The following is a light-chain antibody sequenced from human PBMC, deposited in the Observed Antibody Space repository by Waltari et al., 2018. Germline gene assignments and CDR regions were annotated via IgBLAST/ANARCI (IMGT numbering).Light chain of an antibody. Sequence: NFMLTQPHSVSASPGKTVTISCTGSSGSIASNYVQWYQQRPGSAPTTVIYEDNQRPSGVPDRFSGSIDSSSNSASLTISGLKTEDEADYYCQSYDSSTLWVFGGGTKLTVL. CDR2: EDN. CDR1: SGSIASNY. J-gene: IGLJ3*02. V-gene: IGLV6-57*02. CDR3: QSYDSSTLWV.